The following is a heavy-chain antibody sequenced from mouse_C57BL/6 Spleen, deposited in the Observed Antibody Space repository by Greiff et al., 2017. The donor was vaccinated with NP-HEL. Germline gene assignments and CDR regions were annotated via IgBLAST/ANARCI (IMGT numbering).Heavy chain of an antibody. CDR1: GYSITSGYY. CDR3: ARDSTGTGAWFAY. V-gene: IGHV3-6*01. D-gene: IGHD4-1*01. J-gene: IGHJ3*01. Sequence: ESGPGLMKPSQSLSLTCSVTGYSITSGYYWTWIRQFPGNKLEWMGYISYDGSNNYNPSLKNRISITRDTSKNQFFLKLNSVTTEDTATYYCARDSTGTGAWFAYWGQGTLVTVSA. CDR2: ISYDGSN.